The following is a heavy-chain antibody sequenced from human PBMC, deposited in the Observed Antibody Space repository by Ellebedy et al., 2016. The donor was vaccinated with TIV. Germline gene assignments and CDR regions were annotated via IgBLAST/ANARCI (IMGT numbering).Heavy chain of an antibody. CDR3: ASGLYCSSSSCYSYALDF. J-gene: IGHJ4*02. D-gene: IGHD2-2*01. CDR2: IIPVLGVT. Sequence: AASVKVSCKASAGTFNTYSISWVRQVPGQGLEWMGGIIPVLGVTNYAQDFQGTVTITVDKSTTTVYMELSSLRSEDTAVYYCASGLYCSSSSCYSYALDFWGQGTLVTVSS. V-gene: IGHV1-69*10. CDR1: AGTFNTYS.